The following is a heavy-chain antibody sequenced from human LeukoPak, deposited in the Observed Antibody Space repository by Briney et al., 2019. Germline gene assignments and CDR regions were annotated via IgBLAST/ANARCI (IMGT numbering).Heavy chain of an antibody. Sequence: SETLSLTCNVSGVSISSGGYSWTWLRQFPGQGLEWIGHIYHTGASNSNPSLHSRVPMSVDTSLNQISLKLTSVTVADTAVYYCARDEGYYFAYWGQGARVIVSS. CDR1: GVSISSGGYS. CDR2: IYHTGAS. J-gene: IGHJ4*02. CDR3: ARDEGYYFAY. V-gene: IGHV4-31*03. D-gene: IGHD2-15*01.